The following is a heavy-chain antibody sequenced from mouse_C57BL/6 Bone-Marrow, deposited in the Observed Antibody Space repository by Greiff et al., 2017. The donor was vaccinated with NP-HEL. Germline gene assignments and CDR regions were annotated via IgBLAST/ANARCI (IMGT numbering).Heavy chain of an antibody. D-gene: IGHD1-1*01. J-gene: IGHJ2*01. Sequence: EVQRVESGGGLVQPGGSLKLSCAASGFTFSDYYMYWVRQTPEKRLEWVAYISNGGGSTYYPDTVKGRFTISRDNAKNTLYLQMSRLKSEDTAMYYCARGYYGSSFAVYFDYWGQGTTLTVSS. V-gene: IGHV5-12*01. CDR3: ARGYYGSSFAVYFDY. CDR1: GFTFSDYY. CDR2: ISNGGGST.